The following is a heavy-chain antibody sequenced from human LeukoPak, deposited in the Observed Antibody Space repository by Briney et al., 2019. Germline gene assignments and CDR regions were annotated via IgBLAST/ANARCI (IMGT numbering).Heavy chain of an antibody. CDR3: ARGTYYYGSGSYPFDY. D-gene: IGHD3-10*01. CDR1: GGSISSYY. J-gene: IGHJ4*02. V-gene: IGHV4-4*07. CDR2: IYTSGST. Sequence: SETLSLTCTVSGGSISSYYWNWIRQPAGKGLEWIGRIYTSGSTNYNPSLKSRVTMSVDTSKNQFSLKLSSVTAADTAVYYCARGTYYYGSGSYPFDYWGQGTLVTVSS.